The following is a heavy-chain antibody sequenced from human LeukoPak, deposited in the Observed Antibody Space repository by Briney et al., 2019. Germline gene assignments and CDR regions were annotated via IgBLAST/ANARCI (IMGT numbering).Heavy chain of an antibody. Sequence: GGSLRLSCTASGFTLSSYSMIWVRQAPGKGLEGVSYISSSTSTLFYADSVKGRFTISRDNAKNSLYLQMNSLRAEDTAVYYCARSRLGEFDDYWGQGTLVTVSS. J-gene: IGHJ4*02. CDR2: ISSSTSTL. CDR3: ARSRLGEFDDY. CDR1: GFTLSSYS. D-gene: IGHD3-16*01. V-gene: IGHV3-48*04.